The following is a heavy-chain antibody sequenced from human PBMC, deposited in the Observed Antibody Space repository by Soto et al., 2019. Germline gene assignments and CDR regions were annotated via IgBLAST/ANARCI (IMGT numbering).Heavy chain of an antibody. Sequence: SQTLSLTCGISGDSVSSNSAAWNWLRQSPSRGLEWLGRTYYRSKWYNDYAVSVEIRITINPDTSKNHFSLQLNFVTPEDTAVYFCARGEQYSGRIFDYWGQGTLVPVSS. CDR1: GDSVSSNSAA. CDR3: ARGEQYSGRIFDY. CDR2: TYYRSKWYN. V-gene: IGHV6-1*01. J-gene: IGHJ4*02. D-gene: IGHD1-26*01.